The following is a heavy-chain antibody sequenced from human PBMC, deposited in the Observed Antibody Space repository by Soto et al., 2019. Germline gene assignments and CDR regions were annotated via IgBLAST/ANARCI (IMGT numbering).Heavy chain of an antibody. CDR2: INPSGGST. V-gene: IGHV1-46*01. CDR3: ARAHTFFGVVITLDY. Sequence: GASVKVSCKASGYTFTSYYMHCVRQAPGQGLEWMGIINPSGGSTSYAQKFQGRVTMTRDTSTSTVYMELSSLRSEDTAVYYCARAHTFFGVVITLDYWGQGTLVTVSS. CDR1: GYTFTSYY. J-gene: IGHJ4*02. D-gene: IGHD3-3*01.